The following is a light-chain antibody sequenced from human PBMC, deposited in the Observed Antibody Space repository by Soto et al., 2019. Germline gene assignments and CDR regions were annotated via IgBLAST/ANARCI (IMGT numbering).Light chain of an antibody. J-gene: IGKJ1*01. CDR2: GAS. V-gene: IGKV3D-15*01. CDR3: QQYNNWPRT. Sequence: EIVITQSPATLSVSPGERATRSCRASQSVSSNLAWYQQKPGQAPRLLIYGASTRATGIPARFSGSGSGTEFTLTISSLQSEDFAVYYCQQYNNWPRTFGQGTKVDIK. CDR1: QSVSSN.